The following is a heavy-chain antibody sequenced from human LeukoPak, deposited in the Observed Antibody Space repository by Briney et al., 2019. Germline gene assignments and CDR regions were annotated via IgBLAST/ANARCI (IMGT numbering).Heavy chain of an antibody. CDR1: GVSISSSNSY. V-gene: IGHV4-39*01. CDR2: IYYSGNT. J-gene: IGHJ4*02. Sequence: SETLSLTCTVSGVSISSSNSYWGWIRQPPGKGLEWIGSIYYSGNTYYNASLKSQVSISIDTSKNQFSLRLASVTAADTAVYYCARGVVIAPQTFDYWGQGTLVTVSS. D-gene: IGHD2-21*01. CDR3: ARGVVIAPQTFDY.